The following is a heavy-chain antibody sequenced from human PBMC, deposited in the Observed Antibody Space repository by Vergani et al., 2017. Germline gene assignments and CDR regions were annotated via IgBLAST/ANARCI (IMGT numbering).Heavy chain of an antibody. CDR1: GYTFTSYG. Sequence: QVQLVQSGAAVKKPGASVKVSCKASGYTFTSYGISWVRQAPGQGLEWMGGIIPIFGTANYAQKFQDRVSMIADASTRTVYMELRSLRAEDTAVYYCVSGELYARDHYGVDVWGRGTTVTVSS. CDR3: VSGELYARDHYGVDV. J-gene: IGHJ6*02. D-gene: IGHD2-2*01. CDR2: IIPIFGTA. V-gene: IGHV1-69*13.